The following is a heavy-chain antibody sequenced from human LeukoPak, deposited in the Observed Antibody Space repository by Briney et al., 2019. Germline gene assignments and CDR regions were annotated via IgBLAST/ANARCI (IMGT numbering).Heavy chain of an antibody. V-gene: IGHV4-34*01. J-gene: IGHJ5*02. CDR2: INHSGST. CDR3: ARGRYFSWFDP. Sequence: PSETLSLTCAVYGGSFSGYYWSWLRQPPGKGLEGIGEINHSGSTNYNPSLKSRVTISVDTSKNQFSLKLSSVTAADTAVYYCARGRYFSWFDPWGQGTLVTVSS. D-gene: IGHD3-9*01. CDR1: GGSFSGYY.